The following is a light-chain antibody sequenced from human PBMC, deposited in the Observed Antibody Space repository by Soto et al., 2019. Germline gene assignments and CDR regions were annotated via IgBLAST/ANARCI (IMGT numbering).Light chain of an antibody. CDR1: SGYSNYK. J-gene: IGLJ3*02. CDR3: GADHGSESNFVWV. V-gene: IGLV9-49*01. CDR2: VGTGGIVG. Sequence: QLVLTQPPSASASLGASVTLTCTLSSGYSNYKVDWYQQRPGKGPRFVMRVGTGGIVGSKGDGIPDRFSVLGSGLNRYLTINNIQEEDESDYYCGADHGSESNFVWVFGGGTQLTVL.